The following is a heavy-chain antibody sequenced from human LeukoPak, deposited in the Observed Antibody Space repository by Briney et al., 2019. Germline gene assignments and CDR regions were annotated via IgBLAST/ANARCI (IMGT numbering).Heavy chain of an antibody. V-gene: IGHV3-74*01. Sequence: QPGGSLRLPCAASGFTFSSYWMHWVRQAPGKGLVWVSRINSDGSSTSYADSVKGRFTISRDNAKNTLYLQMNSLRAEDTAVYYCARSGRYCTNGVCYTVYFDYWGQGTLVTVSS. CDR2: INSDGSST. D-gene: IGHD2-8*01. CDR1: GFTFSSYW. J-gene: IGHJ4*02. CDR3: ARSGRYCTNGVCYTVYFDY.